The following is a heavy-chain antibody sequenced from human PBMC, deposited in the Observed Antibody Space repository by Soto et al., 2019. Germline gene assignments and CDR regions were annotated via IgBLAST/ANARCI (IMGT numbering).Heavy chain of an antibody. CDR1: GFMFNDYE. CDR3: VIDARGGGLLLWDC. J-gene: IGHJ1*01. CDR2: ISEGGTTT. D-gene: IGHD3-16*01. Sequence: EVQLVESGGGLAQSGGSLRLSCAASGFMFNDYEMNWVRQAPWKGLEWVSYISEGGTTTHYPDSVKGRFTISRDNAKESLYLQMNSLSPEDTATYFCVIDARGGGLLLWDCWGQGVVVSVSS. V-gene: IGHV3-48*03.